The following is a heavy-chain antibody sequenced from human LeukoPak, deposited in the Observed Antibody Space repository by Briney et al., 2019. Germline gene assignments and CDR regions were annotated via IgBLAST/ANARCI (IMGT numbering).Heavy chain of an antibody. CDR1: GFTFSSYS. CDR3: ARDGEDLGRDFDY. V-gene: IGHV3-48*01. D-gene: IGHD7-27*01. J-gene: IGHJ4*02. Sequence: GGSLRLSCAASGFTFSSYSMLWVRQAPGKGLEWVSYISSSSSTIYYADSVKGRFTISRDNAKNSLYLQMNSLRAEDTAVYYCARDGEDLGRDFDYWGQGTLVTVSS. CDR2: ISSSSSTI.